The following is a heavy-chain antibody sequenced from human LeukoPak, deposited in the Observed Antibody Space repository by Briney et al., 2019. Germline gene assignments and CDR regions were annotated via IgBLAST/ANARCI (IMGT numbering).Heavy chain of an antibody. V-gene: IGHV1-46*01. D-gene: IGHD5-24*01. Sequence: ASVKVSCKTSGYTLTDYNLHRVRQAPGQPLEWMGIIKPSGGDTSYAQTFQGRVFMTRDTSTSTVYMELSSLKSEDTAVYYCARVRDGYNDAYDIWGQGTMVTVSS. CDR2: IKPSGGDT. J-gene: IGHJ3*02. CDR1: GYTLTDYN. CDR3: ARVRDGYNDAYDI.